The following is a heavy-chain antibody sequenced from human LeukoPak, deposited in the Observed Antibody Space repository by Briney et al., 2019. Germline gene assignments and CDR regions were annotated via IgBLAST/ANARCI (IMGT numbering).Heavy chain of an antibody. V-gene: IGHV4-34*01. CDR2: INHSGST. D-gene: IGHD5-12*01. J-gene: IGHJ5*02. CDR1: GGSFSGYY. Sequence: SETLSLTCAVYGGSFSGYYWSWIRQPPGEGLEWIGEINHSGSTNYNPSLKSRVTISVDTSKNQFSLKLSSVTAADTAVYYCARTGWLQLFGWFDPWGQGTLVTVSS. CDR3: ARTGWLQLFGWFDP.